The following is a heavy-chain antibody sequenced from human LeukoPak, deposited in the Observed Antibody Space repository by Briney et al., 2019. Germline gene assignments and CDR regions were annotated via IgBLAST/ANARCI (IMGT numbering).Heavy chain of an antibody. V-gene: IGHV1-69*13. Sequence: GASVKVSCKASGGTFSGYAISWVRQAPGQGLEWMGGIIPIFGTANYAQKFQGRVTITADESTSTAYMELSSLRSEDTAVYYCAGDYDSSGYYQSFDYWGQGTLVTVSS. J-gene: IGHJ4*02. CDR1: GGTFSGYA. D-gene: IGHD3-22*01. CDR3: AGDYDSSGYYQSFDY. CDR2: IIPIFGTA.